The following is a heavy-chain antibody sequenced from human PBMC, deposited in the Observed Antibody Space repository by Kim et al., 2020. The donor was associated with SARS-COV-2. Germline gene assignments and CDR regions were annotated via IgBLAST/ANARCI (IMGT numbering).Heavy chain of an antibody. V-gene: IGHV4-39*01. CDR1: GGSISSSSYY. D-gene: IGHD3-22*01. Sequence: SETLSLTCTVSGGSISSSSYYWGWIRQPPGKGLEWIGSIYYSGSTYYNPSLKSRVTISVDTSKNQFSLKLSSVTAADTAVYYCARPGRYYYDSSGYDYWG. CDR2: IYYSGST. CDR3: ARPGRYYYDSSGYDY. J-gene: IGHJ4*01.